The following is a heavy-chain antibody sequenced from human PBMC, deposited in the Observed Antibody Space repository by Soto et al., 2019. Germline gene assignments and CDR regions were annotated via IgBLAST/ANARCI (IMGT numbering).Heavy chain of an antibody. V-gene: IGHV4-39*01. CDR3: AREEWGAASLDY. CDR1: GGSISSSSYY. J-gene: IGHJ4*02. D-gene: IGHD6-13*01. Sequence: QLQLQESGPGLVKPSETLSLTCTVSGGSISSSSYYWGWIRQPPGKGLEWIGSIYYSGSTYYNPSLKRRVPISVDTSKNQFSLKLSSVTAADTAVYYCAREEWGAASLDYWGQGTLVTVSS. CDR2: IYYSGST.